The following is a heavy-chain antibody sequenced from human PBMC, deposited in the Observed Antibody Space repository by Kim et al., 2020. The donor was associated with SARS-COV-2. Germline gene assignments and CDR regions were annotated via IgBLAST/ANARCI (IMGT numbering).Heavy chain of an antibody. D-gene: IGHD2-15*01. V-gene: IGHV3-21*01. Sequence: GGSLRLSCAASGFTFSSYSMNWVRQAPGKGLEWVSSISSSSSYIYYADSVKGRFTISRDNAKNSLYLQMNSLRAEDTAVYYCARDCSGGSCYGDDYWGQGTLVTVSS. CDR2: ISSSSSYI. CDR1: GFTFSSYS. CDR3: ARDCSGGSCYGDDY. J-gene: IGHJ4*02.